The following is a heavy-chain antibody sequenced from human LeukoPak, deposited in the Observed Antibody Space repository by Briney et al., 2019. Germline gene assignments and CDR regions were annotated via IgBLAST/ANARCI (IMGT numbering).Heavy chain of an antibody. CDR1: GYTFTSYY. J-gene: IGHJ4*02. Sequence: ASVKVSCKASGYTFTSYYIHWVRQAPGQGLEWMGIINPSGGSTSCAQKFQDRVTMTRDMSTSTVYMELSSLRSEDTAVYYCARDPGGYSGYAHWGQGTLVTVSS. CDR3: ARDPGGYSGYAH. CDR2: INPSGGST. D-gene: IGHD5-12*01. V-gene: IGHV1-46*01.